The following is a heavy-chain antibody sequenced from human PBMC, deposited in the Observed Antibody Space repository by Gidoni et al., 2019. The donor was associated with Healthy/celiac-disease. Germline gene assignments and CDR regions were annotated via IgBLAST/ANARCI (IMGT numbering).Heavy chain of an antibody. CDR1: GFTFRSYG. Sequence: QVQLVESGGGVVQPGRSLRLSCAASGFTFRSYGMHWVRQAPGKGLEWVAVIAYDGSNKDYADSVKGRFTISRDNSKNTRYMQMNSRRAEDTAVYYCAKGAFIAVAGTFDYWGQGTLVTVSS. CDR3: AKGAFIAVAGTFDY. V-gene: IGHV3-30*18. CDR2: IAYDGSNK. D-gene: IGHD6-19*01. J-gene: IGHJ4*02.